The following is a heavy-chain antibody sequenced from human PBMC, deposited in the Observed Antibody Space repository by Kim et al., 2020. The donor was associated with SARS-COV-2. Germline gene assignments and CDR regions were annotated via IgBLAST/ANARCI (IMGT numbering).Heavy chain of an antibody. CDR3: ARDVLLQYQLPPPLVEDFWSGYTPEYAFDI. CDR2: ISAYNGNT. Sequence: ASVKVSCKASGYTFTSYGISWVRQAPGQGLEWMGWISAYNGNTNYAQKLQGRVTMTTDTSTSTAYMELRSLRSDDTAVYYCARDVLLQYQLPPPLVEDFWSGYTPEYAFDIWGQGTMVTVSS. V-gene: IGHV1-18*04. D-gene: IGHD3-3*01. CDR1: GYTFTSYG. J-gene: IGHJ3*02.